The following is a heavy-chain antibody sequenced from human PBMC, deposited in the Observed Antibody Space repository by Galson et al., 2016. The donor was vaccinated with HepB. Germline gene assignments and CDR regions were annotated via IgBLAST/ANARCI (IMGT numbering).Heavy chain of an antibody. V-gene: IGHV1-18*04. D-gene: IGHD6-19*01. CDR3: AKDRSNVYDPPHSSGWYVLGVFDY. Sequence: SVKVSCKASGYTFMSYGFSWVRQAPGQGLEWMGWISTYNDNTNYAQKLQGRVTMTTDTSMSTAYMELRSLRSDDTAVYYCAKDRSNVYDPPHSSGWYVLGVFDYWGQGTLVTVSS. J-gene: IGHJ4*02. CDR1: GYTFMSYG. CDR2: ISTYNDNT.